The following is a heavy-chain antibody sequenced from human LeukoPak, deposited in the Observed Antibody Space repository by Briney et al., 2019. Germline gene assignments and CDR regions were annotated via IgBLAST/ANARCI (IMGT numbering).Heavy chain of an antibody. J-gene: IGHJ5*02. CDR2: IYYSGST. D-gene: IGHD3-9*01. V-gene: IGHV4-59*01. CDR3: ARGGRLLRYFDWFLFDP. Sequence: SETLSLTCTVSGGSISSYYWSWIRQPPGKGLEWIGYIYYSGSTNYNPSLKSRVTISVDTSKNQFSLKLSSVTAADTAVYYCARGGRLLRYFDWFLFDPWGQGTLVTVSS. CDR1: GGSISSYY.